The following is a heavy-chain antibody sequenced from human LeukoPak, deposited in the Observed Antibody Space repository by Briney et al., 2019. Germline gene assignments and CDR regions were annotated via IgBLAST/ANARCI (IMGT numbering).Heavy chain of an antibody. D-gene: IGHD6-13*01. CDR2: IYSGGST. J-gene: IGHJ6*02. CDR1: GFTVSSNY. V-gene: IGHV3-53*01. Sequence: PGGSLRLSCAASGFTVSSNYMSWVRQAPGKGLEWVSVIYSGGSTYYADSVKGRFTISRDNSKNTLYLQMNSLRAEDTAVYYCARVGLFGSRDGMDVWGQGTTVTVSS. CDR3: ARVGLFGSRDGMDV.